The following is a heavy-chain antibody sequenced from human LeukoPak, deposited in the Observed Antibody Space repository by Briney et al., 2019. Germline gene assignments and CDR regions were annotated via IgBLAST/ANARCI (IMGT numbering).Heavy chain of an antibody. Sequence: PGGSLRLACAASGFTFSNYAVSCVRQAPGKGLDWVSVISGPGTSTSYGNSVKGRFTISRDNSKNTVFLQMNSLRAEDTAVYYCARGGWVSCVVFALWRRGTMVPVSS. J-gene: IGHJ3*01. D-gene: IGHD5/OR15-5a*01. CDR3: ARGGWVSCVVFAL. CDR1: GFTFSNYA. V-gene: IGHV3-23*01. CDR2: ISGPGTST.